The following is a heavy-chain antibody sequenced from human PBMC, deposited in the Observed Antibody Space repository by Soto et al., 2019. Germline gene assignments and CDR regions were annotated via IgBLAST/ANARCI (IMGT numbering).Heavy chain of an antibody. D-gene: IGHD2-15*01. J-gene: IGHJ5*02. CDR3: ARDYCSGGSCSPDWFDP. CDR2: IWYDGSNK. Sequence: GGSLRLSCAASGFTFSSYGMHWVRQAPGKGLEWVAVIWYDGSNKYYADSVKGRFTISRDNSKNTLYLQMNSLRAEDTAVYYCARDYCSGGSCSPDWFDPWGQGTLVTVSS. V-gene: IGHV3-33*01. CDR1: GFTFSSYG.